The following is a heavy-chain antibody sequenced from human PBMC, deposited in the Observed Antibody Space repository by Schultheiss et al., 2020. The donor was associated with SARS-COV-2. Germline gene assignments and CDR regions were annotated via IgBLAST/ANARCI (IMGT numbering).Heavy chain of an antibody. Sequence: GESLKISCAASGFTFSSYAMSWVRQAPGKGLEWISAISDSGGSTLYTNSVKGRFTISRDNSKNTLYLQMNSLRAEDTAVYYCATRGKDYWGQGTLVTVSS. V-gene: IGHV3-23*01. CDR1: GFTFSSYA. J-gene: IGHJ4*02. CDR2: ISDSGGST. CDR3: ATRGKDY.